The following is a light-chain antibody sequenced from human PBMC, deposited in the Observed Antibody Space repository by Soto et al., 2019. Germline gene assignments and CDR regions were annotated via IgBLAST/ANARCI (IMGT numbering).Light chain of an antibody. Sequence: QAVVTQSPSASASLGASVKLTCTLSSGHSNYAIAWHQQQSEKGPRYLMKLNSDGSHSKGDGIPDRFSGSSSGAERYLTISSLQSKDEADYYCQTWGSGIVVFGGRTKLTVL. CDR2: LNSDGSH. V-gene: IGLV4-69*01. CDR1: SGHSNYA. J-gene: IGLJ2*01. CDR3: QTWGSGIVV.